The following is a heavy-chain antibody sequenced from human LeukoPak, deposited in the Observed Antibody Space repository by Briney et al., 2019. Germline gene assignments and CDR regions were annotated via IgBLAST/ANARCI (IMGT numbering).Heavy chain of an antibody. CDR1: GGSFSGYY. V-gene: IGHV4-34*01. D-gene: IGHD2-15*01. CDR2: INHSGST. Sequence: SETLSLTCAVYGGSFSGYYWRWIRQPPGKGLEWIGEINHSGSTNYNPSLKSRVTISVDTSKNQFSLKLSSVTAADTAVYYRARRKGYCSGGSCYSVVWFDPWGQGTLVTVSS. CDR3: ARRKGYCSGGSCYSVVWFDP. J-gene: IGHJ5*02.